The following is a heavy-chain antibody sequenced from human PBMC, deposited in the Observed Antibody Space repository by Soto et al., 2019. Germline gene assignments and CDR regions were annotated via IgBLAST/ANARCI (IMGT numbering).Heavy chain of an antibody. CDR1: GGSISGHY. Sequence: SETLSLTCTVSGGSISGHYLSWIRQPPGKGLQYIGDIAYGGGANYNPSLKRRVTISVDTSNNQFSLRLSSVTAADPAVYYYARDVGLQHDTRYYDFWSGTNNSFDPWGQGTLVTVSS. V-gene: IGHV4-59*11. J-gene: IGHJ5*02. CDR3: ARDVGLQHDTRYYDFWSGTNNSFDP. CDR2: IAYGGGA. D-gene: IGHD3-3*01.